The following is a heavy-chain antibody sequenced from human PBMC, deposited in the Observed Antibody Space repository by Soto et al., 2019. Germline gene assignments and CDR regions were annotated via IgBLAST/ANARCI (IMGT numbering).Heavy chain of an antibody. Sequence: ASVKVSCKASGYTFTSYAMHWVRQAPGQRLEWMGWINAGNGNTKYSQKFQGRVTITRDTSASTAYMELSSLRSEDTAVYYCARGDVVVVAADYWGRGTLVTVSS. CDR3: ARGDVVVVAADY. J-gene: IGHJ4*02. CDR2: INAGNGNT. D-gene: IGHD2-15*01. CDR1: GYTFTSYA. V-gene: IGHV1-3*01.